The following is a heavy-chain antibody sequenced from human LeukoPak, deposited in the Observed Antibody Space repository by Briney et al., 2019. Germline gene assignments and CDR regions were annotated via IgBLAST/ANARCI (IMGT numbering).Heavy chain of an antibody. V-gene: IGHV4-59*01. D-gene: IGHD6-13*01. Sequence: PSETLSLTCTVSGGSISNSYWSWIRQPPGKGLEWIGYICDGGFTKYNPSLKSRVTMSLDTSKSQFSLKLSSVTAADPAVYYCAREIAATGAKWGDYFDSWGQGTLVTVSS. CDR3: AREIAATGAKWGDYFDS. J-gene: IGHJ4*02. CDR1: GGSISNSY. CDR2: ICDGGFT.